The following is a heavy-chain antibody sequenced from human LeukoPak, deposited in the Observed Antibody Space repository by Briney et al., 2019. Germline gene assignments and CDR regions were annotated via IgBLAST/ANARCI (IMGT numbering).Heavy chain of an antibody. CDR3: ARRRELRVKSVAFDI. V-gene: IGHV4-59*01. Sequence: SETLSLTCTVSGGSISSYYWSWIRQPPGKGLEWIGYIYYSGSTNYNPSLKSRVTISVDTSKNQFSLKLSSVTAADTAVYYCARRRELRVKSVAFDIWGQGTMVTVSS. CDR1: GGSISSYY. D-gene: IGHD1-26*01. J-gene: IGHJ3*02. CDR2: IYYSGST.